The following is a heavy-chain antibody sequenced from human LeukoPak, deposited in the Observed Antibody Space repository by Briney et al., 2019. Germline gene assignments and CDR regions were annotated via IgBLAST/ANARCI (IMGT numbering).Heavy chain of an antibody. Sequence: ASVKVSCKASGYILTTYYMHWVRQAPGQGLEWMGIINPSGGSTSYAQKFQGRVTMTRDTSTSTVYMELSSLRSEDTAVYYCARGRDGYKDFDYWGQGTLVTVSS. CDR1: GYILTTYY. CDR3: ARGRDGYKDFDY. D-gene: IGHD5-24*01. V-gene: IGHV1-46*01. J-gene: IGHJ4*02. CDR2: INPSGGST.